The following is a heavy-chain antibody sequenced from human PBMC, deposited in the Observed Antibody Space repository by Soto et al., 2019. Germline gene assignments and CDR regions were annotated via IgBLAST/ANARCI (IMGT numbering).Heavy chain of an antibody. CDR1: GFTFSSYA. CDR3: AKADRGGYNTDDFDY. D-gene: IGHD5-12*01. V-gene: IGHV3-23*01. CDR2: ISGGAGTT. J-gene: IGHJ4*02. Sequence: QPGGSVRLSCAASGFTFSSYAMSWVRQAPGKGLEWVSVISGGAGTTYYADSVKGRFTISRDNSKNTLYLQMNSLRAEDTAVYYCAKADRGGYNTDDFDYWGQGTLVTVSS.